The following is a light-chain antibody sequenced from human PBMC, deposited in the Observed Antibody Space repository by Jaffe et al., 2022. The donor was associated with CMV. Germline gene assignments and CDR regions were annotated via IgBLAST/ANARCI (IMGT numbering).Light chain of an antibody. Sequence: QSALTQPASVSGSPGQSVTISCTGTSNDVGSYDYVSWYQQHPGKAPKVIIYDVSRRPSGVSHRFSGSKSGYTASLAISGLQGEDEATYYCSSYTSRTTLVFGGGTRVTVL. CDR2: DVS. V-gene: IGLV2-14*03. J-gene: IGLJ2*01. CDR3: SSYTSRTTLV. CDR1: SNDVGSYDY.